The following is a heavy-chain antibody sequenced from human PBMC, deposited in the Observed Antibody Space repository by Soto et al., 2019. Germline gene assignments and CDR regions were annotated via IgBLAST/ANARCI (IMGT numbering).Heavy chain of an antibody. V-gene: IGHV1-18*01. J-gene: IGHJ6*02. D-gene: IGHD6-19*01. CDR2: ISGFNGNA. CDR3: ARENQWVDDGSYYYGLDV. Sequence: QVQLLQSGPEVKKPGASVKVSCRASGYSFADFGLTWVRQAPGQGLQWMGWISGFNGNANYAQHLQGRLTLTTDTSTTTAFMELGTLTYDATAVYYCARENQWVDDGSYYYGLDVWGQGTTLTVSS. CDR1: GYSFADFG.